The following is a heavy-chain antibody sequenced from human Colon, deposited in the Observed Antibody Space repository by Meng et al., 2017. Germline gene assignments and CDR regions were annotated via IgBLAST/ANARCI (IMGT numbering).Heavy chain of an antibody. V-gene: IGHV4-61*01. CDR2: IYYSGST. J-gene: IGHJ4*02. CDR3: ARGMTNGITFGGVIVN. CDR1: CCSVSSGSYY. D-gene: IGHD3-16*02. Sequence: HVQLQESGPGLLRPSDTLSLTCTVSCCSVSSGSYYWSWIRQPPGKGLEWIGYIYYSGSTNYNPSLKSRVTISVDTSKNQFSLKLSSVTAADTAVYYCARGMTNGITFGGVIVNWGQGTLVTVSS.